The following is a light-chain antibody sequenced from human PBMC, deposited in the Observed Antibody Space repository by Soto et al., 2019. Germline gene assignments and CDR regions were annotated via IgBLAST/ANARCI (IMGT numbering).Light chain of an antibody. Sequence: DIQMTQSPSTLSASVGDRVTITCRASQSISNWLAWYQQKPGKAPKLLIFKSSSLESGVPSRFSGSGSGTEFTLTISSLQPDDFATYYCQQYYSYSTFGQGTKLEIK. CDR3: QQYYSYST. V-gene: IGKV1-5*03. J-gene: IGKJ2*01. CDR1: QSISNW. CDR2: KSS.